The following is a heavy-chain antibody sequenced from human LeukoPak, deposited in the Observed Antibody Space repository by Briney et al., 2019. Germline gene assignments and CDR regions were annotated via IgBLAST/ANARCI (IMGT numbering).Heavy chain of an antibody. CDR1: GFTFSSCA. V-gene: IGHV3-23*01. J-gene: IGHJ6*02. Sequence: GGSLRLSCAASGFTFSSCAMSWVRQAPGKGLEWVSLISGSGDSRYYADSVKGRFTISRDNAKNTLWLQMNSLRAEDTAVYYCAKGVTTVRIYYHGMDVWGQGTAVTVSS. D-gene: IGHD4-17*01. CDR3: AKGVTTVRIYYHGMDV. CDR2: ISGSGDSR.